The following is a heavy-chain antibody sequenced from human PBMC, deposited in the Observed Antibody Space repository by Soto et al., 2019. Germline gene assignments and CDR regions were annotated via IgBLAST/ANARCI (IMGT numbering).Heavy chain of an antibody. J-gene: IGHJ6*03. CDR1: GYTFTSYG. D-gene: IGHD4-17*01. CDR3: ARGERTTKGWDYYYYMDV. CDR2: ISAYNGNT. Sequence: ASVKVSCQASGYTFTSYGISWVRQAPGQGLEWMGWISAYNGNTNYAQKLQGRVTMTTDTSTSTAYMELRSLRSDDTAVYYCARGERTTKGWDYYYYMDVWGKGTTVTVSS. V-gene: IGHV1-18*01.